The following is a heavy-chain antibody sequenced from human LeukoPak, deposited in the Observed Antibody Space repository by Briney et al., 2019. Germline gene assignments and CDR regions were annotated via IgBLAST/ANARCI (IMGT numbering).Heavy chain of an antibody. V-gene: IGHV1-18*01. D-gene: IGHD2-15*01. CDR2: ISAYNGNT. CDR3: AREGWTPPLYYYYGMDV. J-gene: IGHJ6*02. Sequence: ASVKVSCKASGYTFTSYGISWVRQAPGQGLEWMGWISAYNGNTNYAQKLQGRVTMTTDTSTSTAYMELRSLRSDDTAVYYCAREGWTPPLYYYYGMDVWGQGTTVTVSS. CDR1: GYTFTSYG.